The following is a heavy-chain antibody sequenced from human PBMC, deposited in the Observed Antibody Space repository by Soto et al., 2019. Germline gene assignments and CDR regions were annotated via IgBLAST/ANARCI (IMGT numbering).Heavy chain of an antibody. V-gene: IGHV3-7*03. J-gene: IGHJ4*01. CDR3: ARDGGVPINCQFGS. CDR1: AFSYISYS. Sequence: GVSLRLSCVASAFSYISYSRSCIRQARGQRLQWLAHTHENGHFKFCVGSAKGRFTISRDDALNSLYQQMNNMRAEATALSYFARDGGVPINCQFGSWGQGTLVAVSS. CDR2: THENGHFK. D-gene: IGHD3-3*01.